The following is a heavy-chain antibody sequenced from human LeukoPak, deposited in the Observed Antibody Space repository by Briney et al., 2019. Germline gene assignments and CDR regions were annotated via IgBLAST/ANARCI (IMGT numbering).Heavy chain of an antibody. D-gene: IGHD2-2*01. Sequence: PSETLSLTCTVSGGSISSSSYYWGWVRQPPGKGLEWIVSLYYSGHTYYNPSLKSPVTISIDTSKNQFSLRLTSVTAADTAVYYCASQYCSSSSCYAGEHDYWGQGTPVTVSS. CDR2: LYYSGHT. V-gene: IGHV4-39*01. CDR1: GGSISSSSYY. CDR3: ASQYCSSSSCYAGEHDY. J-gene: IGHJ4*02.